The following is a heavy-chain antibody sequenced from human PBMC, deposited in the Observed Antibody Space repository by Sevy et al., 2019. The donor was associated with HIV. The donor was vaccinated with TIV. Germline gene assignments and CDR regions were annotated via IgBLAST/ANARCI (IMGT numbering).Heavy chain of an antibody. V-gene: IGHV3-9*01. CDR2: ISWNSAFV. D-gene: IGHD6-13*01. Sequence: GGSLRLSCVASGFTFDDYAMHWVRQAPGKGLEWVSGISWNSAFVGYADSVKGRFTISRDNSKNMLYLQMNSLRPEDTALYSCAKHRDTLAAAAYLDHWGQGTLVTVSS. J-gene: IGHJ4*02. CDR1: GFTFDDYA. CDR3: AKHRDTLAAAAYLDH.